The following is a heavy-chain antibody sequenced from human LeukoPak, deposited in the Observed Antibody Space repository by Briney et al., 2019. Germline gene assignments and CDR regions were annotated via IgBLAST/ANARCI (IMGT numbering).Heavy chain of an antibody. CDR2: IIPIFGTA. V-gene: IGHV1-69*13. Sequence: ASVKVSCKASGYTFTSYAISWVRQAPGQGLEWMGGIIPIFGTANYAQKFQGRVTITADESTSTAYMELSSLRSEDTAVYYCARRTYYYGSGEFDYWGQGTLVTVSS. CDR3: ARRTYYYGSGEFDY. J-gene: IGHJ4*02. D-gene: IGHD3-10*01. CDR1: GYTFTSYA.